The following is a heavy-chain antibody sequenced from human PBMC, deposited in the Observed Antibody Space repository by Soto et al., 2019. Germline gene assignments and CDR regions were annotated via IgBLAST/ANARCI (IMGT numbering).Heavy chain of an antibody. J-gene: IGHJ6*02. V-gene: IGHV1-18*01. CDR3: ARLYCISTSCYLGMDV. D-gene: IGHD2-2*01. Sequence: QVQLVQSGAEVKKPGASVKVSCKASGYTFTSYGISWVRQAPGQGLEWMGWISAYNGNRNYVQKLQGRVTMTTDTSTSTAYMELRSLRSEDTAVYYCARLYCISTSCYLGMDVWGQGTTVTVSS. CDR1: GYTFTSYG. CDR2: ISAYNGNR.